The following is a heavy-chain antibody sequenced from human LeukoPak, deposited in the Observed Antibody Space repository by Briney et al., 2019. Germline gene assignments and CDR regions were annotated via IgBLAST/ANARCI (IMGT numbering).Heavy chain of an antibody. V-gene: IGHV4-34*01. CDR2: INHSGST. CDR3: ARGYAFDI. CDR1: GGSFSGYY. Sequence: SETLSLTCAVYGGSFSGYYCSWIRQPPGKWLEWIGKINHSGSTNYNPSLKSRVTISIDTSKNQFYLKLSYVTAADTAVYYCARGYAFDIWGQGTMVTVSS. J-gene: IGHJ3*02.